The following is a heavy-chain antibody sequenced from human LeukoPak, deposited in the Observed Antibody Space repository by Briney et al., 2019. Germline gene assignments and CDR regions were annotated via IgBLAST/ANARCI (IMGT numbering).Heavy chain of an antibody. D-gene: IGHD6-19*01. CDR3: GKAEAGTYYFDY. V-gene: IGHV3-23*01. Sequence: PGRSPRLSCAASGFIFRNYAMRWVRQAPGKGLEWVSAINGGGGDRFYADSVKGRFTISRDNSKNTLYLQMSSLRVEDTAVYYCGKAEAGTYYFDYWGQGTLVTVSS. J-gene: IGHJ4*02. CDR1: GFIFRNYA. CDR2: INGGGGDR.